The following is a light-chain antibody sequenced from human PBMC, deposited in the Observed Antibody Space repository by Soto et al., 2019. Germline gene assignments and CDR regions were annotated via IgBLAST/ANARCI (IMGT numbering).Light chain of an antibody. CDR3: SSYTSSSTVV. CDR1: SSDVGGYNY. CDR2: EVS. J-gene: IGLJ3*02. Sequence: QSALTQPASVSGSPGQSITISCTGTSSDVGGYNYVSWYQQHPGKPPKLLLSEVSDRASGVSNRFSGSKSGDTASLTISGLQTEDEAAYYCSSYTSSSTVVFGGGTKVTVL. V-gene: IGLV2-14*01.